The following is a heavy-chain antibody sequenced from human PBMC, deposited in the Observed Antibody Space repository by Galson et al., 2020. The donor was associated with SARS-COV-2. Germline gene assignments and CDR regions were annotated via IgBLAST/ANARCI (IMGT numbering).Heavy chain of an antibody. Sequence: GGSLRLSCSVSGFTVSYYAMYWVRQAPGKGLQYVSVLSRNGDDTYYADSVKGRFTISRDNSKNTLFLQMNYLRPEDTAVYYCVTLGFAAPGIDYWGQGTLVTVSS. CDR2: LSRNGDDT. D-gene: IGHD6-13*01. V-gene: IGHV3-64*04. CDR3: VTLGFAAPGIDY. J-gene: IGHJ4*02. CDR1: GFTVSYYA.